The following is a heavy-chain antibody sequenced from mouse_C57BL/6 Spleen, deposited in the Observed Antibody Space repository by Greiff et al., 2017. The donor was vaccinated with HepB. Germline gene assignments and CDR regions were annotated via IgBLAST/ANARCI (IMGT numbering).Heavy chain of an antibody. Sequence: VQLQQPGAELVKPGASVKLSCKASGYTFPSYWMHWVKQRPGRGLEWIGRIDPNSGGTKYNEKFKSKATLTVDKPSSTAYMQLSSLKSEDSAVYYCAREDDYDGKAVAYWGQGTLVTVSA. CDR1: GYTFPSYW. V-gene: IGHV1-72*01. CDR3: AREDDYDGKAVAY. D-gene: IGHD2-4*01. J-gene: IGHJ3*01. CDR2: IDPNSGGT.